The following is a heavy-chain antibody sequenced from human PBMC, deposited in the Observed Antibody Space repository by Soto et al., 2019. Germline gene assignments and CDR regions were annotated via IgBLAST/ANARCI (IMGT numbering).Heavy chain of an antibody. Sequence: GXLRLSCATSGFXFSSYAMIWVRHAPGNGLEWVSAISGSGGSTYYADSVKGRFTISRDNSKNTLYMQMNSLRAEYTALYYCAKDQIYYYDSSGYSSPFDYWGQGTLVPVS. CDR1: GFXFSSYA. CDR2: ISGSGGST. J-gene: IGHJ4*02. D-gene: IGHD3-22*01. V-gene: IGHV3-23*01. CDR3: AKDQIYYYDSSGYSSPFDY.